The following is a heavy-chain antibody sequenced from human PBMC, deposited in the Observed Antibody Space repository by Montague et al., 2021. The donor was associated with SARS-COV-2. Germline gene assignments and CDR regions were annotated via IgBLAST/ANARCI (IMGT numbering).Heavy chain of an antibody. J-gene: IGHJ6*02. CDR3: ARDMEQWLAAVWFFGMDV. CDR2: ISSDSRNR. V-gene: IGHV3-21*01. D-gene: IGHD6-19*01. CDR1: GFTFSNYN. Sequence: SLRLSCAASGFTFSNYNMNWVRQAPGKGLEWVSSISSDSRNRYDADSVKGRFTISRDNTKRSLYLQMSSLRVEDTAVYYCARDMEQWLAAVWFFGMDVWGQGTTVTVSS.